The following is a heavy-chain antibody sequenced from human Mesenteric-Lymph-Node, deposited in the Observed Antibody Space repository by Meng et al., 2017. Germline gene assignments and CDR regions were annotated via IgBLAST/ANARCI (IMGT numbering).Heavy chain of an antibody. D-gene: IGHD5-18*01. CDR1: GFVFSSNW. CDR2: LNQDGSGK. V-gene: IGHV3-7*01. CDR3: ATVGDGYIYESRGS. Sequence: GGSLRLSCEASGFVFSSNWMTWVRQAPGKGLEWVACLNQDGSGKYYLDSVKGRFTISRDNAKNSLYLQMNSLRADDTAVYYCATVGDGYIYESRGSWGQGTLVTVSS. J-gene: IGHJ4*02.